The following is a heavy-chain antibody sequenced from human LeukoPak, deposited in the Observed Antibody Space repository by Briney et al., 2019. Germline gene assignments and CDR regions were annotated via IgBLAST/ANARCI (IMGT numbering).Heavy chain of an antibody. V-gene: IGHV4-59*08. D-gene: IGHD3-16*01. Sequence: SETLSPTCTVSDDSISTYYWSWIRQPPGKGPEWIAYIFSTGATSYNPSLRSRVSISLDTSKSHFSLKLSSVTVAGTAVYFCARLKVGAYFDLWGRGTLVTVSS. CDR3: ARLKVGAYFDL. CDR2: IFSTGAT. CDR1: DDSISTYY. J-gene: IGHJ2*01.